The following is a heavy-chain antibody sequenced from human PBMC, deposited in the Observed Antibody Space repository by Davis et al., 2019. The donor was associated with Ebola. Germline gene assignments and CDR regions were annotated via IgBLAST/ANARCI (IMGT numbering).Heavy chain of an antibody. CDR3: ARDSLWSYYDY. J-gene: IGHJ4*02. Sequence: ASVKVSCKASGYTFTSYDINWVRQATGQGLEWMGWMNPNSGNTGYAQKFQGRVTITRNTSISTAYMELSSLRSEDTAVYYCARDSLWSYYDYWGQGTLVTVSS. V-gene: IGHV1-8*03. CDR2: MNPNSGNT. D-gene: IGHD3-3*01. CDR1: GYTFTSYD.